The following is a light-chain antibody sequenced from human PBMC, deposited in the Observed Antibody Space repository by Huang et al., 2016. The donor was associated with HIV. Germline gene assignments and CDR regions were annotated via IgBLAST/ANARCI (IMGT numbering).Light chain of an antibody. CDR2: GAS. J-gene: IGKJ5*01. V-gene: IGKV1-39*01. CDR1: RSINSH. Sequence: DIQMTQSPSSLSASVGDTVTITCRARRSINSHLNWYQQRPGRAPTLLIYGASNLQCGVPSRFRGSGSATDYTLRISSLQPEDFATYFCQQSYSSHTFGQGTRLEIK. CDR3: QQSYSSHT.